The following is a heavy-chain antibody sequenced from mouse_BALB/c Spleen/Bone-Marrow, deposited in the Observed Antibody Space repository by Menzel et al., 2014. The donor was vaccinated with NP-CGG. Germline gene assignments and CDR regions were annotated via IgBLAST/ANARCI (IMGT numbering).Heavy chain of an antibody. CDR1: GYVFTDYW. CDR3: ARFATGSFAY. V-gene: IGHV1-80*01. J-gene: IGHJ3*01. CDR2: IFPVNADT. D-gene: IGHD1-1*01. Sequence: VQLQQSGAELVRPGSSVKISCKASGYVFTDYWMNWLRQRPGQGLEWIGQIFPVNADTNYKANFKDKVTLTADKSSTTAYMQLNSLTSEESAVYFCARFATGSFAYWGQGTLVTVSA.